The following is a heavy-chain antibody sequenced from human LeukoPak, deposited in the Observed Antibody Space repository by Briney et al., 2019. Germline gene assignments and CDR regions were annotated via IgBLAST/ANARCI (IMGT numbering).Heavy chain of an antibody. CDR2: IKEEGNER. Sequence: GGSLRLSCVASGFTFDTYWMTWVRQAPGKGLEGVANIKEEGNERHYADSVSGRFTISRDNAKNSLFLQMNSLRAEDTAVYYCARDVSPRYSSGWADAHDIWGQGTMVTVSS. D-gene: IGHD6-19*01. J-gene: IGHJ3*02. V-gene: IGHV3-7*01. CDR1: GFTFDTYW. CDR3: ARDVSPRYSSGWADAHDI.